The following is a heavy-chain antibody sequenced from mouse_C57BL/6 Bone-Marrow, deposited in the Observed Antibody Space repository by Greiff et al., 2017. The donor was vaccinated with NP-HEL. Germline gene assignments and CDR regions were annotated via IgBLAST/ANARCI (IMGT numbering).Heavy chain of an antibody. CDR3: ARCSQRGFDD. CDR1: GYTFTNYW. V-gene: IGHV1-63*01. Sequence: VQVVESGAELVRPGTSVKMSCKASGYTFTNYWIGWAKQRPGHGLEWIGDIYPGGGYTNYNEKFKGKATLTADKSSSTAYMQFSSLTSEDSAIYYCARCSQRGFDDWGQGTTLTVSS. J-gene: IGHJ2*01. CDR2: IYPGGGYT.